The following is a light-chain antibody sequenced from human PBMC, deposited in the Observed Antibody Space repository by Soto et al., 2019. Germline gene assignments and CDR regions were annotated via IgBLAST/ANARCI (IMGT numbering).Light chain of an antibody. CDR1: QTISSW. Sequence: DIQMTQSPSTLSGSVGDRVTITCRASQTISSWLAWYQQKPGKAPKLLIYKASTLKSGVPSRFSVSGSGTEFTLTISSLQPDDFATYYCQHYNSYSEACGQGTKVELK. V-gene: IGKV1-5*03. J-gene: IGKJ1*01. CDR3: QHYNSYSEA. CDR2: KAS.